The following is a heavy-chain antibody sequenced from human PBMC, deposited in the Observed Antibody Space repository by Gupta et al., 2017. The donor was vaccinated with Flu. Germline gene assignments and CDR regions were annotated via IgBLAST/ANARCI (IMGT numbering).Heavy chain of an antibody. V-gene: IGHV3-64*05. CDR3: VRDRHTGGVTPLCNAPAGNWFDP. CDR2: ISTHGDHI. J-gene: IGHJ5*02. Sequence: LVESGGDWVQPGGSLRLSCSASGFLFSSYAMHWVRQAPGKELEYISGISTHGDHIYYADSVKGRLTVSRDNSKNMMYVQMSSLRVEDTAVYYCVRDRHTGGVTPLCNAPAGNWFDPWGPGTRVTVSS. D-gene: IGHD2-8*02. CDR1: GFLFSSYA.